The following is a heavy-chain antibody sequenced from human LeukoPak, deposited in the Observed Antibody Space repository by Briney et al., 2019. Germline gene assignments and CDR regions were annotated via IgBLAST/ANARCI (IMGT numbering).Heavy chain of an antibody. V-gene: IGHV1-69*13. D-gene: IGHD5-18*01. J-gene: IGHJ4*02. CDR3: ASSTEGWDTAMVTVPFDY. CDR2: ITPIFGTA. Sequence: ASVKVSCKASGGTFTTYAISWVRQAPGQSLERMGGITPIFGTANYAQKFQGRVTITADESTSTAYMELSSLRSEDTAVYYCASSTEGWDTAMVTVPFDYWGQGTLVTVSS. CDR1: GGTFTTYA.